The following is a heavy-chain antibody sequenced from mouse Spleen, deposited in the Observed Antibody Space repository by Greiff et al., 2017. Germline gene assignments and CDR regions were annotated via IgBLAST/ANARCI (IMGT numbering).Heavy chain of an antibody. CDR3: TDPGSLDY. J-gene: IGHJ2*01. Sequence: EVKLMESGGGLVQPGGSMKLSCVASGFTFSNYWMNWVRQSPEKGLEWVAQIRLKSNNYVTQYAESVKGRFTISRDDSKSSVYLQMNNLRAEDTGIYYCTDPGSLDYWGQGTTLTVSS. D-gene: IGHD1-1*01. CDR2: IRLKSNNYVT. V-gene: IGHV6-3*01. CDR1: GFTFSNYW.